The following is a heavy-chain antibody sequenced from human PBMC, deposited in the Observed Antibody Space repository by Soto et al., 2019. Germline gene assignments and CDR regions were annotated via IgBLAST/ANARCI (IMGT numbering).Heavy chain of an antibody. CDR3: ARDTRESSSWFYYYDSSGYYYFDY. Sequence: ASVKVSCKASGYTFTGYYMHWVRQAPGQGLEWMGWINPNSGGTNYAQKFQGWVTMTRDTSISTAYMELSRLRSDDTAVYYCARDTRESSSWFYYYDSSGYYYFDYWGQGTLVTVSS. CDR1: GYTFTGYY. D-gene: IGHD3-22*01. CDR2: INPNSGGT. V-gene: IGHV1-2*04. J-gene: IGHJ4*02.